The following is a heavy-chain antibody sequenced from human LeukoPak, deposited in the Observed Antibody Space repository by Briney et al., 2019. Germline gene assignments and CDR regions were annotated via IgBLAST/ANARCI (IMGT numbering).Heavy chain of an antibody. V-gene: IGHV4-34*01. Sequence: GSLRLSCAVSGFTFSSYAMSWVRQAPGKGLEWIGEINHSGSTNYNPSLKSRVTISVDTSKNQFSLKLSSVTAADTAVYYCARVAFYYDSGSYFDYWGQGTLVSVSS. CDR2: INHSGST. D-gene: IGHD3-10*01. CDR3: ARVAFYYDSGSYFDY. CDR1: GFTFSSYA. J-gene: IGHJ4*02.